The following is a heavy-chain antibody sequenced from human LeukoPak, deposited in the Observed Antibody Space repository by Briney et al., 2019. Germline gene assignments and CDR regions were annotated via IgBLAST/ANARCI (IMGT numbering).Heavy chain of an antibody. CDR1: GFTFTTYT. J-gene: IGHJ4*02. CDR2: MSSNGGYT. CDR3: VRGGYQLPLDY. Sequence: PGGSLRLSCSASGFTFTTYTMHWVRQAPGKGLEYVSGMSSNGGYTYYADSVKGRFTISRDNSKNTLYLQMSSLRDEDTAVYYCVRGGYQLPLDYWGQGTLVTVSS. D-gene: IGHD2-2*01. V-gene: IGHV3-64D*06.